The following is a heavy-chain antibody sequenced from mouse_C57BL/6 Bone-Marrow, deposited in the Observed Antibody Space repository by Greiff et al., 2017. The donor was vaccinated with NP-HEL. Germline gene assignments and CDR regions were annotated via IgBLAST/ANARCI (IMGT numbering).Heavy chain of an antibody. V-gene: IGHV1-50*01. J-gene: IGHJ3*01. CDR1: GYTFTNYW. CDR2: IDPSDSYT. D-gene: IGHD1-1*01. Sequence: QVQLQQPGAELVKPGASVKLSCKASGYTFTNYWMQWVKQRPGQGLEWIGEIDPSDSYTNYNQKFKGKATLTVDTSSSTAYMQLSSLTSEDSAVHYCAREDYYYIGGFAYWGQGTLVTVSA. CDR3: AREDYYYIGGFAY.